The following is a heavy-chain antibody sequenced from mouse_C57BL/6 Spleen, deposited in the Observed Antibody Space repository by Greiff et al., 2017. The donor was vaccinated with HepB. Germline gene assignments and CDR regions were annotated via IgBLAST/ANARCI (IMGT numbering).Heavy chain of an antibody. CDR3: ARNDYDGGYFDY. CDR2: IHPNSGST. CDR1: GYTFTSYW. J-gene: IGHJ2*01. V-gene: IGHV1-64*01. D-gene: IGHD2-4*01. Sequence: QVQLQQPGAELVKPGASVKLSCKASGYTFTSYWMHWVKQRPGQGLEWIGMIHPNSGSTNYNEKFKSKATLTVDKSSSTAYMQLSSLTSEDSAVYYCARNDYDGGYFDYWGQGTTLTVSS.